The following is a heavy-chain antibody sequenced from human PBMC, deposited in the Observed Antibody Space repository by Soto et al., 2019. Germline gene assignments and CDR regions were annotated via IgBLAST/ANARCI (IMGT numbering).Heavy chain of an antibody. V-gene: IGHV1-18*01. CDR3: ERDVTIVGVVGEQKHYGRDV. Sequence: GASVKVSCKTSGFTFTSNGISWVRQAPGQGLEWMAWSSARNDNTDYAQRFQDRVTLTTDTSTSTVYMELRSLTSDDTAVYYCERDVTIVGVVGEQKHYGRDVWGQGTRVTVSS. CDR1: GFTFTSNG. J-gene: IGHJ6*02. CDR2: SSARNDNT. D-gene: IGHD3-3*01.